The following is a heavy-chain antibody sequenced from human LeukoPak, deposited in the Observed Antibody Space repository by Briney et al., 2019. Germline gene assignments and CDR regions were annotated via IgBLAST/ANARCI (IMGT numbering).Heavy chain of an antibody. CDR3: TRVTHYYDSSGSYYFDY. J-gene: IGHJ4*02. Sequence: GASVKVSCQASGYTFTSYRISWVRQAPGQGLEWMGWISPYNGNTNYAQKLQGRVTMTTDTSTSTAYMELRSLRSDDTAVYYCTRVTHYYDSSGSYYFDYWGQGTLVTVSS. D-gene: IGHD3-22*01. CDR2: ISPYNGNT. V-gene: IGHV1-18*01. CDR1: GYTFTSYR.